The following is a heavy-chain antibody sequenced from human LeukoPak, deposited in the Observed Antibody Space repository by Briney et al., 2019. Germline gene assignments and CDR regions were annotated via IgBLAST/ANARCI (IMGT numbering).Heavy chain of an antibody. D-gene: IGHD3-3*01. CDR2: ISSSGST. CDR1: GDSISSGDYY. J-gene: IGHJ4*02. Sequence: PSQTLSLTCTVSGDSISSGDYYWSWIRQPAGKGLEWIGRISSSGSTNYNPSLKSRVTISVDTSKNQFSLKVSSVTAADTGEYYCARVTITIFGVVQPSLDHWGQGILVIVSS. CDR3: ARVTITIFGVVQPSLDH. V-gene: IGHV4-61*02.